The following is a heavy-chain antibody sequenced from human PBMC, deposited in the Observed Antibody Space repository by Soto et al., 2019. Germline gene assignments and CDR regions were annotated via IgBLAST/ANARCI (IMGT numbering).Heavy chain of an antibody. J-gene: IGHJ4*02. D-gene: IGHD2-15*01. Sequence: SETLSLTCSVSCGSIRSTNYYWSWIRQHPGKGLEWIGYISYSGSTYYNPSLKSRVTISDDPSKNQVSLKLSSVTTAETAVYYCATNKGELLDSGGYYFDYWGQGTLVTVSS. V-gene: IGHV4-31*03. CDR3: ATNKGELLDSGGYYFDY. CDR1: CGSIRSTNYY. CDR2: ISYSGST.